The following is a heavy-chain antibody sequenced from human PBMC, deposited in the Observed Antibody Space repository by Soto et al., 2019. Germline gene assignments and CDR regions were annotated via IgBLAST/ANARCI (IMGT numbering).Heavy chain of an antibody. CDR2: IYYSGST. V-gene: IGHV4-39*01. CDR1: GGSISSYY. D-gene: IGHD3-9*01. Sequence: TSETLSLTCTVSGGSISSYYWGWIRQPPGKGLEWIGSIYYSGSTSYNPSLKSRVTISVDTSKNQFSLKLSSVTAADTAMYYCARGQYVLRYFDWLFYFDYWGQGTLVTVSS. J-gene: IGHJ4*02. CDR3: ARGQYVLRYFDWLFYFDY.